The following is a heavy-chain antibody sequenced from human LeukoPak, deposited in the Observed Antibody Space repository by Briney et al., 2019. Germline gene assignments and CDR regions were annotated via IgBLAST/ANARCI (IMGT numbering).Heavy chain of an antibody. V-gene: IGHV1-69*05. D-gene: IGHD2-2*01. Sequence: SVKVSCKASGGTFSSYAISWVRQAPGQGLEWMGGIIPIFGTANYAQKFQGRVTITTDESTSTAYMELSSLRSEDTAVYYCAQGYQLLWPFDAFDIWGQGTMVTVSS. CDR2: IIPIFGTA. CDR1: GGTFSSYA. J-gene: IGHJ3*02. CDR3: AQGYQLLWPFDAFDI.